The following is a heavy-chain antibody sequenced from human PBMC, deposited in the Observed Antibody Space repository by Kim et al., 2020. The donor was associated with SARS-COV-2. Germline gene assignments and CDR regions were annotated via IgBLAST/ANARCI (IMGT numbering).Heavy chain of an antibody. V-gene: IGHV4-39*01. CDR2: IYYSGST. J-gene: IGHJ4*02. D-gene: IGHD6-19*01. Sequence: SETLSLTCTVSGGSISSSSYYWGWIRQPPGKGLEWIGSIYYSGSTYYNPSLKSRVTISVDTSKNQFSLKLSSVTAADTAVYYCARIFRITLLVPSSLIDYWGQGTLVTVSA. CDR1: GGSISSSSYY. CDR3: ARIFRITLLVPSSLIDY.